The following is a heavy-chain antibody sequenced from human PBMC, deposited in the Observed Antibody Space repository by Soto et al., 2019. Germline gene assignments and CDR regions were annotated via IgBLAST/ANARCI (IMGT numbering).Heavy chain of an antibody. J-gene: IGHJ3*02. CDR3: AKDLLCVHIPDAFDI. Sequence: SETLSLTCTVSGGSISSGGYYCSWIRQHPGKGLEWIGYIYYSGSTYYNPCLKSRVTISVDTSKNQLCRKLSYLTAAETAVYHCAKDLLCVHIPDAFDIWGQGTMVTVSS. D-gene: IGHD2-21*01. V-gene: IGHV4-31*02. CDR2: IYYSGST. CDR1: GGSISSGGYY.